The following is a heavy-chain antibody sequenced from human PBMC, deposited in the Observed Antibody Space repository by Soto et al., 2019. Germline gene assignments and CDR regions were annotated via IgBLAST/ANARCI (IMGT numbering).Heavy chain of an antibody. J-gene: IGHJ2*01. V-gene: IGHV3-11*06. D-gene: IGHD3-10*02. CDR2: ASSSGTYT. Sequence: QVQLVESGGDLVKPGGSLRLSCAASGFTFSDYYMSWIRQAPGKGLEWVSHASSSGTYTNYADSVKGRFTISRDNAKNSLYLQTNSLRADDTAVYYCARGRCSYWHFDLWGRGTLVTVSA. CDR3: ARGRCSYWHFDL. CDR1: GFTFSDYY.